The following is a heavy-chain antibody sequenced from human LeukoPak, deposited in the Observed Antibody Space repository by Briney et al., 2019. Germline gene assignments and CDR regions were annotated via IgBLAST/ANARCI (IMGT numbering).Heavy chain of an antibody. Sequence: KPGGSLRLSCAASGFTFSDHYMTWIRQAPGKGLEWISYRSSSGNTIYYADSVKGRFTISRDNAKNSLYLQMNSLRAEDTAVYYCARARDGYNYYPFDYWGQGTLVTVSS. CDR2: RSSSGNTI. CDR1: GFTFSDHY. CDR3: ARARDGYNYYPFDY. J-gene: IGHJ4*02. D-gene: IGHD5-12*01. V-gene: IGHV3-11*01.